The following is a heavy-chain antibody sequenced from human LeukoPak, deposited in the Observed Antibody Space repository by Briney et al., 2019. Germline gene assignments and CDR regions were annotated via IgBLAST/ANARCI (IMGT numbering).Heavy chain of an antibody. CDR2: IYHSGST. V-gene: IGHV4-4*02. J-gene: IGHJ6*03. CDR1: GGSISSSNW. D-gene: IGHD3-10*01. Sequence: SETLSLTCAVSGGSISSSNWWSWVRQPPGKGLEWIGEIYHSGSTNYNPSLKSRVTISVDKSKNQFSLKLSSVTAADTAVYYCARDLERLDMLRRRDYYYMDVWGKGTTVTVSS. CDR3: ARDLERLDMLRRRDYYYMDV.